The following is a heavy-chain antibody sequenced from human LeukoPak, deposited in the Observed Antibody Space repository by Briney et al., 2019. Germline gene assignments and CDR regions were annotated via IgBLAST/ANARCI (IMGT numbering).Heavy chain of an antibody. CDR3: AREWDHSSGYYNY. D-gene: IGHD3-22*01. Sequence: GGSLRLSCAASGFTVSSNYMSWARQAPGKGLEWVSVIYSGGSTYTADSVKGRFTISRDNSKNTLYLQMNSLRAEDTAVYYCAREWDHSSGYYNYWGQGTLV. J-gene: IGHJ4*02. CDR2: IYSGGST. V-gene: IGHV3-53*01. CDR1: GFTVSSNY.